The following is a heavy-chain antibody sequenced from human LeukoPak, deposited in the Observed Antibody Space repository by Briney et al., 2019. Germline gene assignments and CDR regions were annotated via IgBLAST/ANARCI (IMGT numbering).Heavy chain of an antibody. D-gene: IGHD5-18*01. CDR1: GFTFSSYA. CDR3: ARDPADTTDAFDI. CDR2: ITGSGGST. V-gene: IGHV3-23*01. Sequence: GGSLRLSCAASGFTFSSYAMSWVRQAPGKALEWVSAITGSGGSTYYADSVKGRFTISRDNSKNTLYLQMNSLRAEDTAVYYCARDPADTTDAFDIWGQGTMVTVSS. J-gene: IGHJ3*02.